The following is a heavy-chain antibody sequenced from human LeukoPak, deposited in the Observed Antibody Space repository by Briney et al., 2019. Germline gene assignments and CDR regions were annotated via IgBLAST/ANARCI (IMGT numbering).Heavy chain of an antibody. Sequence: SETLSLTCTVSGGSSSNYYWSWIRQPPGKGLEWIGYIYYRGGTNYNPPLERRVTISGDTSKNEFSLELTSVTAADTAVYYCATGWLIAASGVYYFEYWGQGILVTV. CDR3: ATGWLIAASGVYYFEY. J-gene: IGHJ4*02. CDR1: GGSSSNYY. D-gene: IGHD6-13*01. V-gene: IGHV4-59*08. CDR2: IYYRGGT.